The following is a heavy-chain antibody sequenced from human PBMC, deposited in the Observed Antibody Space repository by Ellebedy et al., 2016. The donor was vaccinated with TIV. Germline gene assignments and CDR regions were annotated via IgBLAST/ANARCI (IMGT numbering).Heavy chain of an antibody. CDR1: GFNFSLYA. V-gene: IGHV3-30*15. Sequence: GESLKISCAASGFNFSLYAMHWVRQAPGKGLEWVAVISFDGSDKYFADSVRGRFTISRDNSKNTLYLQMSRLRGEDTAGYFCARDFGTTTNGFWGQGTLVTVSS. J-gene: IGHJ4*02. CDR3: ARDFGTTTNGF. CDR2: ISFDGSDK. D-gene: IGHD1-1*01.